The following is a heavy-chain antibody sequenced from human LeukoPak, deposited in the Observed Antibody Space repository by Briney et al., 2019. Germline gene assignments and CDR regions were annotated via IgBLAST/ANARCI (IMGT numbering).Heavy chain of an antibody. CDR2: IRFDGTNK. J-gene: IGHJ4*02. V-gene: IGHV3-30*02. D-gene: IGHD2-15*01. CDR1: GFTFSTYG. CDR3: AKGYCSGSCYNGLDY. Sequence: GGSLRLSCAASGFTFSTYGMHWVLQAPGKRLERVAFIRFDGTNKYYADSVKGRFAISRDSSKNTLYLQMNSLRAEDTAVYYCAKGYCSGSCYNGLDYWGQGTLVTVSS.